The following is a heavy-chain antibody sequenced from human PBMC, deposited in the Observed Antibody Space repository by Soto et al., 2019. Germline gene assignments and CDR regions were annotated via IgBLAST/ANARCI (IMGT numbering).Heavy chain of an antibody. J-gene: IGHJ4*02. V-gene: IGHV4-39*01. CDR3: ARRRDVFFDS. CDR2: MYYSGST. Sequence: QLHLQESGPGLVKPSETLSLSCTVTGGSISSSASYWGWIRQPPGKGLEWIASMYYSGSTYYNPSLKSRVAMSVDPSTNQFSLRLSSVTAADTAVYYCARRRDVFFDSWGQGTLVTVS. CDR1: GGSISSSASY.